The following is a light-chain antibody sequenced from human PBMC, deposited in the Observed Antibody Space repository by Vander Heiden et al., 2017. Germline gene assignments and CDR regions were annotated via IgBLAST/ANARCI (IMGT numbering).Light chain of an antibody. CDR3: QQLNSYPL. V-gene: IGKV1-9*01. CDR1: QGVSSY. Sequence: IQFSQSPSSLSAYVGDRVTITGPASQGVSSYLACYQQKPGKAPQLLIYAASTVQSGVPSRFSGSGSGTDFILTISRLQPEDSATYYCQQLNSYPLFGQGTRLEIK. J-gene: IGKJ5*01. CDR2: AAS.